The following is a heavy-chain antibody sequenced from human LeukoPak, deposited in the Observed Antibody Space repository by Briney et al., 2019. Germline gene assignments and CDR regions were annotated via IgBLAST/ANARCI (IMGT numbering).Heavy chain of an antibody. CDR1: VGSISSSIYY. CDR2: IYYSGST. V-gene: IGHV4-39*01. D-gene: IGHD1-26*01. Sequence: SETLSLTCTVSVGSISSSIYYWGWIRQPPGKGLEWIGSIYYSGSTYYNPSLKSRVTISVDTSKNQFSLKLSSVTAADTAVYYCARLWELLRYFDYWGQGTLVTVSS. CDR3: ARLWELLRYFDY. J-gene: IGHJ4*02.